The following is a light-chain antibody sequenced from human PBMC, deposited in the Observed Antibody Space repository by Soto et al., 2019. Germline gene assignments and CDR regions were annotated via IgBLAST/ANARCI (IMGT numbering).Light chain of an antibody. V-gene: IGLV2-14*01. CDR1: SSDVGAYNC. CDR3: SSYTSSNTLV. J-gene: IGLJ2*01. CDR2: EVS. Sequence: QSALTQPASVSGSPGQSITISCTGTSSDVGAYNCVSWYQQHPGKAPKLMIYEVSNRPSGVSNRFSGSKSDNTASLTISGLQSEDEADYYCSSYTSSNTLVFGGGTKLTVL.